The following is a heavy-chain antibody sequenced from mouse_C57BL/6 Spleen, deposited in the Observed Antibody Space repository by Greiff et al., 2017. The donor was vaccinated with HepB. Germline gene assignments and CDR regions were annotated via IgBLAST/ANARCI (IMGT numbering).Heavy chain of an antibody. CDR3: ARDPLNYYGSSYVLFDY. D-gene: IGHD1-1*01. CDR1: GFTFSSYG. J-gene: IGHJ2*01. V-gene: IGHV5-6*01. CDR2: ISSGGSYT. Sequence: EVQLVESGGDLVKPGGSLKLSCAASGFTFSSYGMSWVRQTPDKRLEWVATISSGGSYTYYPDSVKGRFTISRDNAKNTLYLQMSSLKSEDTAMYYCARDPLNYYGSSYVLFDYWGQGTTLTVSS.